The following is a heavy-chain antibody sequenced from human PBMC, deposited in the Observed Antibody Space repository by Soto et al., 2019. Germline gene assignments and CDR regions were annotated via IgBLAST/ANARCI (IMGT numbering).Heavy chain of an antibody. CDR1: GFTFSNYW. J-gene: IGHJ4*02. CDR3: AGVAI. CDR2: IKQDGTEK. Sequence: EVQLVESGGGLVQPGGSLRLSCAASGFTFSNYWMSWVRQAPGKGLEWVANIKQDGTEKNYVDSVRGRFTISRDNAKNSLDLQMNSLTAEETGVYYCAGVAIWGQGTLVTVSS. V-gene: IGHV3-7*01. D-gene: IGHD5-12*01.